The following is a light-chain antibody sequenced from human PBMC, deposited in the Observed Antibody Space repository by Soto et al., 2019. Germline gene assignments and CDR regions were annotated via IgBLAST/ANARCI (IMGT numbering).Light chain of an antibody. Sequence: EIVSTQSPATLSLSPGEGATLSCSASQSVSSNLARYQQKPGQAPRLLIYGASTRATGIPARFSGSGSGTEFTLTISSLQSEDFAVYYCQQYNNWPRRTFGQGTKVDI. J-gene: IGKJ1*01. CDR2: GAS. CDR3: QQYNNWPRRT. V-gene: IGKV3-15*01. CDR1: QSVSSN.